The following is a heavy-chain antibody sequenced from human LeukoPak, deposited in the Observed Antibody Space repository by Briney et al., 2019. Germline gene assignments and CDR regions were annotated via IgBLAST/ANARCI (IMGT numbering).Heavy chain of an antibody. CDR3: AKRPSDYGDYVSYFDY. CDR1: GFSFISSG. Sequence: GGSLRLSSAASGFSFISSGMHWVREAPGKGLEWVGVISDDGRSKDYADSVKGRFTISRDNSKDTLYLQMNSQRDEDTAVYYCAKRPSDYGDYVSYFDYWGQGTLVTVSS. V-gene: IGHV3-30*18. D-gene: IGHD4-17*01. CDR2: ISDDGRSK. J-gene: IGHJ4*02.